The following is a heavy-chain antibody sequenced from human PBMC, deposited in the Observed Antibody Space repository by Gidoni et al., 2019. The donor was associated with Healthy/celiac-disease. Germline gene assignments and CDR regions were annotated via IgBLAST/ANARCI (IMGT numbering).Heavy chain of an antibody. CDR3: ANLGSSWYSDY. V-gene: IGHV3-23*01. D-gene: IGHD6-13*01. Sequence: FTISRDNSKNTLYLQMNSLRAEDTAVYYCANLGSSWYSDYWGQGTLVTVSS. J-gene: IGHJ4*02.